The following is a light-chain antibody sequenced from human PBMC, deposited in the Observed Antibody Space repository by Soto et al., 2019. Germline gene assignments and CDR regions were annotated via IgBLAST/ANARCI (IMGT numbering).Light chain of an antibody. CDR3: QQRSNWPLT. Sequence: EIVLTQSPATLSLSPGESATLSCRASQSVSSYLAWDQQKPGQAPTLLIYDASNRATGIPARFSGSGSGTDFTLTISSLEPEDCAVYSCQQRSNWPLTFGGGKKVELK. CDR2: DAS. V-gene: IGKV3-11*01. CDR1: QSVSSY. J-gene: IGKJ4*01.